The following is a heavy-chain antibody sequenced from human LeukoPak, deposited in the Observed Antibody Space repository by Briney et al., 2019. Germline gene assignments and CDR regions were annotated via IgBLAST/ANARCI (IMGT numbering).Heavy chain of an antibody. V-gene: IGHV4-4*07. J-gene: IGHJ5*02. Sequence: PSETLSLTRTVSGGSISSYYWSWIRQPAGKGLEWIGRIYTSGSTNYNPSLKSRVTMSVDTSKNQFSLKLSSVTAADTAVYYCARDSITMVRGPNWFDPWGQGTLVTVSS. D-gene: IGHD3-10*01. CDR1: GGSISSYY. CDR3: ARDSITMVRGPNWFDP. CDR2: IYTSGST.